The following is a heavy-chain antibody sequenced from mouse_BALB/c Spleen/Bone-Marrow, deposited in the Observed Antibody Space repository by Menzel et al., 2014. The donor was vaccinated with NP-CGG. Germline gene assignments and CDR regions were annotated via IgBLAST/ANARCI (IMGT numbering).Heavy chain of an antibody. CDR1: GYTFTSSW. V-gene: IGHV1S130*01. CDR2: IHPNSGNT. D-gene: IGHD2-1*01. J-gene: IGHJ1*01. Sequence: QVQLQQSGSVLVRPGASVKLSCKASGYTFTSSWMHWAKQRPGQGLEWIGKIHPNSGNTNYNEKFKGKATLTVDTSSSTAYVDLSSLTSEDSAVYYCAREKIYGNYLWYFDVWGAGTTVTVSS. CDR3: AREKIYGNYLWYFDV.